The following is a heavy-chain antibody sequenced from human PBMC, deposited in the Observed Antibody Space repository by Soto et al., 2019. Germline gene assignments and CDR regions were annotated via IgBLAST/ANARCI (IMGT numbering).Heavy chain of an antibody. V-gene: IGHV3-73*01. J-gene: IGHJ4*02. Sequence: GGSLRLSCAASGFTFSGSVMHWVRQASGKGLEWVGRIRSKANSYATAYAASVKGRFTISRDDSKNTAYLQMNSLKTEDTAVYYCTSRGLIAAAGTRYFDYWGQGTLVTVSS. D-gene: IGHD6-13*01. CDR1: GFTFSGSV. CDR3: TSRGLIAAAGTRYFDY. CDR2: IRSKANSYAT.